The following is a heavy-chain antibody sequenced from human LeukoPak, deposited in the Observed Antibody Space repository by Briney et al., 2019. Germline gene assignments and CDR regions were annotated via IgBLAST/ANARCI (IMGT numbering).Heavy chain of an antibody. Sequence: GGSLRLSCAASGFTFSSYAMTWVHQAPGKGLEWVSTITGSGGYTYYADSVKGRFTISRDNSKNTLFLRMNSLRAEDTAVYFCAKQSLYDSSGHFHYWGQGTLVTVSS. CDR3: AKQSLYDSSGHFHY. CDR1: GFTFSSYA. V-gene: IGHV3-23*01. CDR2: ITGSGGYT. J-gene: IGHJ4*02. D-gene: IGHD3-22*01.